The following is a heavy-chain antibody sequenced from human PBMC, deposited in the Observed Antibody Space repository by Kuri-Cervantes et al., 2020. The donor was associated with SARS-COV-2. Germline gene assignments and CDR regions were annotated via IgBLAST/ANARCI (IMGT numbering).Heavy chain of an antibody. D-gene: IGHD4/OR15-4a*01. Sequence: ASVKDSCKASGYTFTGSYMHWVRQAPGQGLEWMGWINPNSGGTNYAQKFQGWVTMTRDTSISTVYMELSRLRTDDTAVYYCAGGEGIRGLMVLFQWQGGGPLDFWGQGTLVTVSS. CDR3: AGGEGIRGLMVLFQWQGGGPLDF. CDR2: INPNSGGT. V-gene: IGHV1-2*04. J-gene: IGHJ4*02. CDR1: GYTFTGSY.